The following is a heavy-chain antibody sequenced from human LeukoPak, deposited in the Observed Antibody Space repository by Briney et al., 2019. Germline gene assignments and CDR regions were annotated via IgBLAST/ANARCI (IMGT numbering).Heavy chain of an antibody. D-gene: IGHD3-9*01. CDR2: IYYSGST. V-gene: IGHV4-59*01. Sequence: PSETLSLTCTVSGGSISSYYWSWIRQPPGKGLEWIGYIYYSGSTNYNPSLKSRVTISVDTSKNQFSLKRSSVTAADTAVYYCARSPGEILTGCYQYFDYWGQGTLVTVSS. CDR3: ARSPGEILTGCYQYFDY. J-gene: IGHJ4*02. CDR1: GGSISSYY.